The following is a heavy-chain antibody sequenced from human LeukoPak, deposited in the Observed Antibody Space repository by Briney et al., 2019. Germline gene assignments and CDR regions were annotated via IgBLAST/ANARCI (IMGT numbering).Heavy chain of an antibody. V-gene: IGHV2-5*01. CDR1: GFSLSTSGVG. J-gene: IGHJ4*02. Sequence: SGPTLVNPTQTLTLTCTFSGFSLSTSGVGVVWIRQPPEKALEWLAIIYWNDDRRYSPSLKSRLTITKDTSKNQVVLTLTNMHPVDTATYYCAHRSSFGEFFYWGQGTLVTVSS. D-gene: IGHD3-10*01. CDR2: IYWNDDR. CDR3: AHRSSFGEFFY.